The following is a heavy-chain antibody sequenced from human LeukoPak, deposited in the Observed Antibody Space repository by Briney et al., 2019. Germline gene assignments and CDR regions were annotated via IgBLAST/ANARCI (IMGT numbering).Heavy chain of an antibody. Sequence: SVKVSCKASGGTFSSYAISWVRQAPGQGLEWMGGIIPIFGTANYAQKFQGRVTITTDESTSTAYMELSSLRSEDTAVYYCARDRTSPYYYDSSGYCDLWGQGTLVTVSS. J-gene: IGHJ5*02. CDR2: IIPIFGTA. CDR1: GGTFSSYA. CDR3: ARDRTSPYYYDSSGYCDL. V-gene: IGHV1-69*05. D-gene: IGHD3-22*01.